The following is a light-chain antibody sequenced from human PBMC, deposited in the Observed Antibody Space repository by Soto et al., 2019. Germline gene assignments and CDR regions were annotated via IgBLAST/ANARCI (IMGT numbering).Light chain of an antibody. CDR3: QQFNTYPRT. V-gene: IGKV1-9*01. CDR1: QGIYNY. CDR2: SAS. Sequence: DIQLTQSPSFLSASVGDGVTITCRASQGIYNYLAWYQQTPGKAPKLLIYSASTLQSGVPSRFSGSGSGTEFTLTISSLQPEDFATYYCQQFNTYPRTFGQGTKGDIK. J-gene: IGKJ1*01.